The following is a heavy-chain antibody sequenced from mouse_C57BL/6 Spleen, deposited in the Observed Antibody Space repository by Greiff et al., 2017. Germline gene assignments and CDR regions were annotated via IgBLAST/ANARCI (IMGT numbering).Heavy chain of an antibody. Sequence: DVQLVESGGGLMKPGGSLKLSCAASGFTFSSYAMSWVRQTPEKRLEWVATISDGSSYTYYQDNVKGRFTISRDNAKNNLYLQLSHLQSEDTAMYYCARDRVYDGFAYWGQGTLVTVSA. D-gene: IGHD2-3*01. CDR2: ISDGSSYT. J-gene: IGHJ3*01. V-gene: IGHV5-4*01. CDR3: ARDRVYDGFAY. CDR1: GFTFSSYA.